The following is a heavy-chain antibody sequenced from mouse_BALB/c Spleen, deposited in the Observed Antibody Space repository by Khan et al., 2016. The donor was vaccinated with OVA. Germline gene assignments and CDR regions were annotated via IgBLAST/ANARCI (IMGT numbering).Heavy chain of an antibody. D-gene: IGHD1-1*01. Sequence: EVQLVESGPGLVKPSQSLSLTCTVTGYSITSGYAWNWIRQFPGNKLEWKGYISYSGVTSYTPSLKSRISITRDTSKNQFFLQLTSVTTEDTATYYCARGNYYGYYFDYWGQGTTLTVSS. CDR2: ISYSGVT. CDR3: ARGNYYGYYFDY. V-gene: IGHV3-2*02. CDR1: GYSITSGYA. J-gene: IGHJ2*01.